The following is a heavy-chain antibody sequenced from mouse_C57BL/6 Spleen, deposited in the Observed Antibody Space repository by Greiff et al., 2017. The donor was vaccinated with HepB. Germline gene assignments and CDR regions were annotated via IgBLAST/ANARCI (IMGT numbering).Heavy chain of an antibody. V-gene: IGHV4-1*01. J-gene: IGHJ3*01. CDR1: GVDFSRYW. CDR2: INPDSSTI. CDR3: ARAGLLPWFAY. D-gene: IGHD2-3*01. Sequence: EADGVDFSRYWMSWVRRAPGKGLEWIGEINPDSSTINYAPSLKDKFIISRDNAKNTLYLQMSKVRSEDTALYYCARAGLLPWFAYWGQGTLVTVSA.